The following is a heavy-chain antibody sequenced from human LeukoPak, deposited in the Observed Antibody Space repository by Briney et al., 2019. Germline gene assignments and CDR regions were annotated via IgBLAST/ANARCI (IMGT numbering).Heavy chain of an antibody. J-gene: IGHJ4*02. CDR1: GFIFSSYG. Sequence: PGGSLRLSCAASGFIFSSYGMHWVREAPGKGLEWVAVIWYDGSNKNYVDSVKGRFTISRDSSKNTLYLQMNRLRAEDTAVYYCARDGSYYEIDYWGQGTLVTVSS. CDR2: IWYDGSNK. CDR3: ARDGSYYEIDY. D-gene: IGHD1-26*01. V-gene: IGHV3-33*01.